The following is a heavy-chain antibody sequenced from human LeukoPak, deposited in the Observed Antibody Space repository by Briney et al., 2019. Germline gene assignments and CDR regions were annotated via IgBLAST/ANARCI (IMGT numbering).Heavy chain of an antibody. J-gene: IGHJ3*02. Sequence: APVKVSCKASGYMFDTFGISWVRQAPGQGLEWMGWISGYNARTNYAQKVKGRVTMTTDTSTSTVYMELRNLRSDDTAKYYCARDYYESSGSTFDTFDIWGQGTMVIVSS. D-gene: IGHD3-22*01. CDR3: ARDYYESSGSTFDTFDI. CDR2: ISGYNART. CDR1: GYMFDTFG. V-gene: IGHV1-18*01.